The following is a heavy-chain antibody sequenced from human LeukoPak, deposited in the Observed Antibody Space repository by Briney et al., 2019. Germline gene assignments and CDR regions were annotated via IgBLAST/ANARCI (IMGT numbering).Heavy chain of an antibody. V-gene: IGHV4-59*08. D-gene: IGHD4-17*01. Sequence: PSETLSLTCTVPGDSINGYYWSWIRQPPGKGLEWIGYIYYTGGINYNPSFKSRVTISVDTSKNQFSLKLISVTAADTAVYYCARYARLLREKNPFDIWGQGTMVTVSS. CDR3: ARYARLLREKNPFDI. CDR1: GDSINGYY. CDR2: IYYTGGI. J-gene: IGHJ3*02.